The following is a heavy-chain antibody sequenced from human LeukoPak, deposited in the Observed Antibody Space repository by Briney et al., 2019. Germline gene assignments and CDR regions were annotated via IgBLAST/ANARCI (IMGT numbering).Heavy chain of an antibody. Sequence: VASVKVSCKASGYTFTSYAMHWVRQAPGQRLEWMGWINAGNGNTKYSQKFQGRVTITRDTSASTAYMELSSLRSEDTAVYYCARDPVLPGGYNLNWFDPWGQGTLVTVSS. J-gene: IGHJ5*02. V-gene: IGHV1-3*01. CDR2: INAGNGNT. CDR1: GYTFTSYA. CDR3: ARDPVLPGGYNLNWFDP. D-gene: IGHD5-18*01.